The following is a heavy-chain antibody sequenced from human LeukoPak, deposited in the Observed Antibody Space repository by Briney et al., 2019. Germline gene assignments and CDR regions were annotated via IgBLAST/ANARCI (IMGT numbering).Heavy chain of an antibody. D-gene: IGHD3-9*01. CDR1: GGSISSYY. V-gene: IGHV4-59*01. CDR3: ARDSLLWYFDWFY. Sequence: SETLSLTCTVSGGSISSYYWSWIRQPPGKGLEWIGYIYYSGSTNYNPSLKSRVTISVDTSKNQFSLKLSSVTAADTAVYYCARDSLLWYFDWFYWGQGTLVTVSS. CDR2: IYYSGST. J-gene: IGHJ4*02.